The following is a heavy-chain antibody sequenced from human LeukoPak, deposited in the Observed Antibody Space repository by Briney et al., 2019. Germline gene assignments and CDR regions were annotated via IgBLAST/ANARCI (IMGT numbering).Heavy chain of an antibody. Sequence: GESLKISCKGSGYGFTSYWIGWVRQMPGKGLEWMGIIYPGDSDTRYSPSFQGQVTISADKSISTAYLQWSSLKASDTAMYYCARPTNYYYDSSGYYYSGWFDPWGQGTLVTVSS. CDR1: GYGFTSYW. V-gene: IGHV5-51*01. CDR3: ARPTNYYYDSSGYYYSGWFDP. J-gene: IGHJ5*02. D-gene: IGHD3-22*01. CDR2: IYPGDSDT.